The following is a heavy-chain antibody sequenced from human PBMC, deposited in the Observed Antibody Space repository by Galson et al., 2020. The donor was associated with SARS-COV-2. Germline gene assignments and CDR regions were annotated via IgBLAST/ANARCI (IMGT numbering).Heavy chain of an antibody. J-gene: IGHJ4*02. D-gene: IGHD3-22*01. Sequence: GGSLRLSCAASGFSFSDYHMNWIRQAPGKGLEWVSYISSSGSYRNHADSVKGRFTVSRDNAKNSLYLQMNSLRVEDTAVYYCAREEWRYFDDSSGYHFDSWGQGILVTVSS. CDR1: GFSFSDYH. CDR2: ISSSGSYR. V-gene: IGHV3-11*06. CDR3: AREEWRYFDDSSGYHFDS.